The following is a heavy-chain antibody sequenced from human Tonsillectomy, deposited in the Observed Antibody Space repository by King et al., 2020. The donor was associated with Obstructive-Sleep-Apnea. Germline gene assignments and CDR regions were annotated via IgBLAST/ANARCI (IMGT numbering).Heavy chain of an antibody. V-gene: IGHV2-5*02. D-gene: IGHD1-1*01. CDR2: IYWDDDK. CDR1: GFSLSTSGVG. J-gene: IGHJ4*02. CDR3: AHRRSRTYYFDY. Sequence: TLKESGPTLVKPTQTLTLTCTFSGFSLSTSGVGVGWIRQPPGKALEWLALIYWDDDKRYSLSLKSRLTITKDTSKNQVVLTMANMDPVDTATYYCAHRRSRTYYFDYWGQGTLVTVSS.